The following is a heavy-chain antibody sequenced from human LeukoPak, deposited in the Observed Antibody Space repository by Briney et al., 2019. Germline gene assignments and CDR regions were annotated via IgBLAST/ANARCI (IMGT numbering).Heavy chain of an antibody. J-gene: IGHJ4*02. Sequence: GGSLRLSCAASGYTFSSYAMHWVRQAPGKGLEWAAVISYDGSNKYYADSVKGRFTISRDNSKNTLYLEMNSLRTEDTAVYYCARGSSRWLQSIQRTDYWGQGTLVTVS. CDR2: ISYDGSNK. D-gene: IGHD5-24*01. V-gene: IGHV3-30*04. CDR1: GYTFSSYA. CDR3: ARGSSRWLQSIQRTDY.